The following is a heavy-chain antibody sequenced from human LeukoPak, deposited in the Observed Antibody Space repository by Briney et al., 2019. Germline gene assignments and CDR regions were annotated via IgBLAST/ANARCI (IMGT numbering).Heavy chain of an antibody. Sequence: SETLSLTCAVYGGSFSGYYWSWIRQPPGKGLEWIGYIYHSGSTYYNPSLKSRVTISVDRSKNQFSLKLSSVTAADTAVYYCARGHTHWGRGTLVTVSS. V-gene: IGHV4-34*01. J-gene: IGHJ4*02. CDR3: ARGHTH. CDR1: GGSFSGYY. CDR2: IYHSGST. D-gene: IGHD2-2*02.